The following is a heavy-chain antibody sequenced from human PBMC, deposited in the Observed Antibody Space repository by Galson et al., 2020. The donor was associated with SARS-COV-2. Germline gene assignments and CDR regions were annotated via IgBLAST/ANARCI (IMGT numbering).Heavy chain of an antibody. J-gene: IGHJ4*02. CDR3: AKVTWEAMSERGGDG. CDR1: GFTLRNYA. D-gene: IGHD1-26*01. V-gene: IGHV3-23*01. CDR2: LGRGGGTT. Sequence: GGSLRLSCAASGFTLRNYAMSWVRQAPGKGLEWVSGLGRGGGTTYYADSVKGRFTISGDNSRNTLYLQMNSLRVEDTAVYYCAKVTWEAMSERGGDGWGQGTLVTVSS.